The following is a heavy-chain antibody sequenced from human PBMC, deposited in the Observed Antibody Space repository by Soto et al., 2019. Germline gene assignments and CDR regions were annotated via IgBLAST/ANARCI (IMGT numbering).Heavy chain of an antibody. D-gene: IGHD3-10*01. V-gene: IGHV1-3*01. Sequence: KFQGRVTITRDTSASTDYMEVSSLRSEDTAVYYCSRVDPGETSPFDHWGQGTLVTVSS. CDR3: SRVDPGETSPFDH. J-gene: IGHJ4*02.